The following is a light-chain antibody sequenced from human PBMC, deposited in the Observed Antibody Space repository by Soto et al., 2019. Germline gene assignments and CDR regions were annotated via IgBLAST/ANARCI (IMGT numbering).Light chain of an antibody. CDR2: GVF. CDR3: QHYDGSPRT. V-gene: IGKV3-20*01. CDR1: QSVNSNY. J-gene: IGKJ2*01. Sequence: ETVLTQSPGTVSLSPGERATLSCRTSQSVNSNYLAWYQQKPGQAPRLIIYGVFNTATGIPDRFSGSGSGTDFTLTISGLEPEDSAVYYCQHYDGSPRTFGQGTKLEIK.